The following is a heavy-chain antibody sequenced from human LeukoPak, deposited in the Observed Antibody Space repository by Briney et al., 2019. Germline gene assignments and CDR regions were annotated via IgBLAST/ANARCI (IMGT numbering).Heavy chain of an antibody. CDR2: IYYSGST. V-gene: IGHV4-39*01. Sequence: PSGTLSLTCTVSGGSISSSSYYWGWIRQPPGKGLEWIGSIYYSGSTYYNPSLKSRVTISVDTSKSQFSLKLSSVTAADTAVYYCARQGGSVLHYSDYWGQGTLVTVSS. J-gene: IGHJ4*02. CDR1: GGSISSSSYY. D-gene: IGHD5-12*01. CDR3: ARQGGSVLHYSDY.